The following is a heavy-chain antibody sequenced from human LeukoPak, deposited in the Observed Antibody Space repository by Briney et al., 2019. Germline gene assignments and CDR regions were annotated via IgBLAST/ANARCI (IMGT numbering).Heavy chain of an antibody. D-gene: IGHD2-2*01. CDR3: ARDGITHCSSTSCYQTDAFDI. Sequence: ASVKVSCKASGYTFTSYGISWVRQAPGQGLEWMGWISAYNGNANYAQKLQGRVTMTTDTSTSTAYMELRSLRSDDTAVYYCARDGITHCSSTSCYQTDAFDIWGQGTMVTVSS. J-gene: IGHJ3*02. V-gene: IGHV1-18*01. CDR1: GYTFTSYG. CDR2: ISAYNGNA.